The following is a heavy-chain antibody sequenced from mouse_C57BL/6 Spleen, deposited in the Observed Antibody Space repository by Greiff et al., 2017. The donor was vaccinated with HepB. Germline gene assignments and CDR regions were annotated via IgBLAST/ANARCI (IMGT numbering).Heavy chain of an antibody. V-gene: IGHV1-82*01. Sequence: QVQLKQSGPELVKPGASVKISCKASGYAFSSSWMNWVKQRPGKGLEWIGRIYPGDGDTNYNGKFKGKATLTADKSSSTAYMQLSSLTSEDSAVYCCARRTTGGACYFDYWGQGTTLTVSS. J-gene: IGHJ2*01. CDR2: IYPGDGDT. CDR1: GYAFSSSW. CDR3: ARRTTGGACYFDY. D-gene: IGHD1-1*01.